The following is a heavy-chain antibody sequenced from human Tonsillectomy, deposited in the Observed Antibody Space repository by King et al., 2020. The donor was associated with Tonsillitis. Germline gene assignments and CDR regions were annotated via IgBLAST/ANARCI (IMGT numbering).Heavy chain of an antibody. Sequence: VQLVESGEGLVQPGGSLRLSCAASGFTFSSFAMHWVRQAPGKGLEYVSALSRNGCSTYYADSVKGRFTVSRDNSRNTLFLQMGSLRAEDMAVYYCARSLSTIAARSTYGMDVWRRGTTVTVSS. D-gene: IGHD6-6*01. CDR3: ARSLSTIAARSTYGMDV. CDR1: GFTFSSFA. V-gene: IGHV3-64*02. J-gene: IGHJ6*02. CDR2: LSRNGCST.